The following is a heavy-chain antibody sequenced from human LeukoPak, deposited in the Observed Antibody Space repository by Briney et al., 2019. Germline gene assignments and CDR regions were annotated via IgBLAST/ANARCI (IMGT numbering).Heavy chain of an antibody. CDR2: INPNNGNL. CDR1: GYTFGSDD. Sequence: ASVKVSCKASGYTFGSDDINWVRQATGQGLEWMGWINPNNGNLGYAQKFQGRVTITRDTSTNTAYMELISLRSEDMAVYYCARGRWTAHTVGYYFDSWGQGTLVTVSS. J-gene: IGHJ4*02. V-gene: IGHV1-8*03. CDR3: ARGRWTAHTVGYYFDS. D-gene: IGHD2-21*02.